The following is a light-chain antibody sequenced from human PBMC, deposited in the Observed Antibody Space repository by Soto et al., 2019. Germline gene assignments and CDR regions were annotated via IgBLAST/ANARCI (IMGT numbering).Light chain of an antibody. J-gene: IGLJ1*01. V-gene: IGLV2-14*01. Sequence: QSALTQPVSVSGSLGQSITISCTGTNSDVGGYNYVSWYQQHPGKAPKLIIYEVNIRPSGVSNRFSGSKSGNTASLTISGLQSEDEADYYCASLTTTNFVFGTGTKLTVL. CDR2: EVN. CDR1: NSDVGGYNY. CDR3: ASLTTTNFV.